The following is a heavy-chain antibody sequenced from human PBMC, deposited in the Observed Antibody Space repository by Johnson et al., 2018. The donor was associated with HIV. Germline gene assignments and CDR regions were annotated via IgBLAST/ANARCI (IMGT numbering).Heavy chain of an antibody. CDR1: GFTFSSYG. D-gene: IGHD3-10*01. CDR2: IRYDGNNK. CDR3: AKDIILGSGATGDRAFDI. J-gene: IGHJ3*02. Sequence: QVQLVESGGGVVQPGGSLRLSCAASGFTFSSYGMHWVRQAPGKGLEWVAFIRYDGNNKYYADSVKGRFTISRDNSKNTLYLQMYSLRVEDTALYYCAKDIILGSGATGDRAFDIWGPGTMVTVSS. V-gene: IGHV3-30*02.